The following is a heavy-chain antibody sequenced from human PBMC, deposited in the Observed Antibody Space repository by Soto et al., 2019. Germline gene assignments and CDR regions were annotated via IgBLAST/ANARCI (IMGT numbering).Heavy chain of an antibody. D-gene: IGHD3-9*01. CDR1: GASISSYY. J-gene: IGHJ6*02. V-gene: IGHV4-59*01. Sequence: ETLSLTCTVSGASISSYYWSWIRQPPGKGLEWIGYIYYSGSTNYNPSLKSRVTISVDTSKNQFSLKLSSVTAADTAVYYCARMNILTGYSSGYYYYGMDVWGQGTTVTVSS. CDR3: ARMNILTGYSSGYYYYGMDV. CDR2: IYYSGST.